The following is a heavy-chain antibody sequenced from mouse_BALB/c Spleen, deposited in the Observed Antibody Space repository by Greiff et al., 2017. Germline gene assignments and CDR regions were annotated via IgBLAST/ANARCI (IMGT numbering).Heavy chain of an antibody. CDR1: GYTFTSYT. V-gene: IGHV1-4*01. CDR3: ARGDFGTYGWYFDV. D-gene: IGHD1-1*01. J-gene: IGHJ1*01. Sequence: VKLMESGAELARPGASVKMSCKASGYTFTSYTMHWVKQRPGQGLEWIGYINPSSGYTNYNQKFKDKATLTADKSSSTAYMQLSSLTSEDSAVYYCARGDFGTYGWYFDVWGAGTTVTVSS. CDR2: INPSSGYT.